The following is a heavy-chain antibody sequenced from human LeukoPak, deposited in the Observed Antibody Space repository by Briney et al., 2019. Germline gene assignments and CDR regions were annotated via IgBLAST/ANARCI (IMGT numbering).Heavy chain of an antibody. CDR2: ISSSSSYT. CDR3: ARWGVTMVRGVNNDYYYGMDV. J-gene: IGHJ6*04. CDR1: GFTFSDYY. Sequence: GRSLRLSCAASGFTFSDYYMSWIRQAPGKGLEWVSYISSSSSYTNYADSVKGRFTISRDNAKNSLYLQMNSLRAEDTAVYYCARWGVTMVRGVNNDYYYGMDVWGKGITVTVSS. D-gene: IGHD3-10*01. V-gene: IGHV3-11*06.